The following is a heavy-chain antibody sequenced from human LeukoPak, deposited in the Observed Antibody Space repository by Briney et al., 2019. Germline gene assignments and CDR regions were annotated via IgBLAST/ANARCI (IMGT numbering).Heavy chain of an antibody. CDR2: IYDTGRT. CDR3: ARGRGDGTNYVKDY. CDR1: VDSMFGYY. J-gene: IGHJ4*02. D-gene: IGHD5-24*01. V-gene: IGHV4-59*12. Sequence: SETLSLTCSVSVDSMFGYYWSWIRQPPGGGLEWIGYIYDTGRTNYSPSLESRVTISLDTSKNQFSLNVKSVTAADTAVYYCARGRGDGTNYVKDYWGQGNQVTVSS.